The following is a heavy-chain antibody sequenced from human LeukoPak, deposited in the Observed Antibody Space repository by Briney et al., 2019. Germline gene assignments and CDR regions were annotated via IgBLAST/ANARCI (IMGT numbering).Heavy chain of an antibody. CDR2: ISSSSNST. J-gene: IGHJ4*02. Sequence: GGSLRLSCTASGFTFSIYSMSWVLQAPGKGLEWVSSISSSSNSTYYADSVKGQFTISRDNAKNSLYLQMNSLRAGDTAVYYCARGPSCTSIRCYTTGLFDYWGQGTLVTVSS. CDR3: ARGPSCTSIRCYTTGLFDY. CDR1: GFTFSIYS. D-gene: IGHD2-2*01. V-gene: IGHV3-21*01.